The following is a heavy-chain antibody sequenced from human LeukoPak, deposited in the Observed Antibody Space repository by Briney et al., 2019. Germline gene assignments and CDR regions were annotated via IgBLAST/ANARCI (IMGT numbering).Heavy chain of an antibody. J-gene: IGHJ5*02. V-gene: IGHV4-39*01. D-gene: IGHD3-3*01. CDR2: IYYSGST. Sequence: SETLSLTCTVSGGSISSSSYYWGWIRQPPGKGLEWIGSIYYSGSTYYNPSLKSRVTISVDTSKNQFSLKLSSVTAADTAMYYCARHFTIFGVVTINWFDPWGQGTLVTVSS. CDR3: ARHFTIFGVVTINWFDP. CDR1: GGSISSSSYY.